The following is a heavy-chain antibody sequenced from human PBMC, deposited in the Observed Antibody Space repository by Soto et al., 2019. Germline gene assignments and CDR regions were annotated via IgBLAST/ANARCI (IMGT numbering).Heavy chain of an antibody. D-gene: IGHD6-13*01. J-gene: IGHJ4*02. CDR3: AREGYSSSWLRGAFDY. V-gene: IGHV4-31*03. CDR2: IYYSGST. Sequence: QVQLQESGPGLVKPSQTLSLTCTVSGGSISSGGYYWSWIRQHPGKGLEWIGYIYYSGSTYYNPSLKSRVTISVDTSKNPFSLKLSSVTAADTAVYYCAREGYSSSWLRGAFDYWGQGTLVTVSS. CDR1: GGSISSGGYY.